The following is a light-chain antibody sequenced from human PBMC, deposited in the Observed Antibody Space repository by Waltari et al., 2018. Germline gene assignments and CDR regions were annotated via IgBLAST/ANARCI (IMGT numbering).Light chain of an antibody. CDR2: LGS. V-gene: IGKV2-28*01. CDR3: MQALQTPGWT. CDR1: QSLLHSNGYNY. J-gene: IGKJ1*01. Sequence: DIVMTQSPRSLHVTPGEPASISCRSSQSLLHSNGYNYLDWYRQKPGQSPQLLIYLGSNRASGVPDRFSGSGSGTDFTLKISRVDAEDVGVYYCMQALQTPGWTFGQGTKVEIK.